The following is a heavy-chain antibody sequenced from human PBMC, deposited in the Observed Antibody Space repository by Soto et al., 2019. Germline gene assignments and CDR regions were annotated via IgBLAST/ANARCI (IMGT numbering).Heavy chain of an antibody. J-gene: IGHJ6*02. CDR1: GVPVSSGSYY. V-gene: IGHV4-61*01. CDR2: VYYSGNT. Sequence: SETLSLTCTVSGVPVSSGSYYWTWIRQPPGKPLEWIGYVYYSGNTNYNPSLKSRVTISIETSENQSSLKLSSVTAADTAVYYCARDRMVGATYYYYGMDVWGQGTTVTVSS. D-gene: IGHD1-26*01. CDR3: ARDRMVGATYYYYGMDV.